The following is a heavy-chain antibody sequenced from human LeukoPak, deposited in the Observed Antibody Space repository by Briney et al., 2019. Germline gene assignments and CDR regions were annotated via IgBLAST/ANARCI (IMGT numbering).Heavy chain of an antibody. J-gene: IGHJ4*02. V-gene: IGHV3-23*01. CDR1: GFTFSSYA. D-gene: IGHD3-22*01. CDR3: AKVEAYYDSSGYYREFDY. Sequence: GGSLRLSCAASGFTFSSYAMSWVRQAPGKGLEWVSAISGSGGSTYYADSVKGRFTIPRYNSKNTLYLQMNSLRAEDTAVYYCAKVEAYYDSSGYYREFDYWGQGTLVTVSS. CDR2: ISGSGGST.